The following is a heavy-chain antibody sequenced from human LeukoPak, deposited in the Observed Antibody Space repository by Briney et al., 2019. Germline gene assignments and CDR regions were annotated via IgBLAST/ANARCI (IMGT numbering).Heavy chain of an antibody. Sequence: SQTLSLTCTVSGGSISSGGYYWSWIRQHPGKGLEWIGYIYYSGSTYYNPSLKSRVTISVDTSKNQFSLKLSSVTAADTAVYYCARSPPDYYGSGSPVDYWGQGTLVTVSS. CDR1: GGSISSGGYY. D-gene: IGHD3-10*01. V-gene: IGHV4-31*03. CDR2: IYYSGST. CDR3: ARSPPDYYGSGSPVDY. J-gene: IGHJ4*02.